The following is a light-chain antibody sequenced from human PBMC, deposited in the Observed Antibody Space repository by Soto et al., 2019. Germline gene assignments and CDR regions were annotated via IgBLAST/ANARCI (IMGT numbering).Light chain of an antibody. Sequence: QSVLTQPPSVSGAPRQRVTISWSGSRSNIGNNAVNWYQQFPGRAPKLLIYYDDLLPSGVSDRFSGSKSGTSASLAISGLQSEVEADYYCATWDDSLNGQVFGGGTQLTVL. J-gene: IGLJ7*01. CDR2: YDD. CDR3: ATWDDSLNGQV. CDR1: RSNIGNNA. V-gene: IGLV1-36*01.